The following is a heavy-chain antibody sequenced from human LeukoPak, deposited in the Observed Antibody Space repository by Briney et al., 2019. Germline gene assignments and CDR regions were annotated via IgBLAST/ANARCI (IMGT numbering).Heavy chain of an antibody. CDR2: ISAYNGNT. D-gene: IGHD2-2*02. J-gene: IGHJ4*02. Sequence: ASVKVSCKASGYTFTSYGISWVRQAPGQGLEWMGWISAYNGNTNYAQKLQGRVTMTTDTSTSTAYMELRSLRSDDTAVYYCARDHLHCSSTSCYTGEYDYWGQGTLVTVSS. V-gene: IGHV1-18*01. CDR3: ARDHLHCSSTSCYTGEYDY. CDR1: GYTFTSYG.